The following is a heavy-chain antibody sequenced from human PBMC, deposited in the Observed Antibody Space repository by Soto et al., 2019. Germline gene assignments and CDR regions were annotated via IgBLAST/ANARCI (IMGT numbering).Heavy chain of an antibody. CDR2: IIPIFGTA. J-gene: IGHJ6*02. V-gene: IGHV1-69*13. CDR3: ANRRWASSWHQDSYYYYGMDV. CDR1: GGTFSSYA. Sequence: GASVKVSCKASGGTFSSYAISWVRQAPGQGLEWMGGIIPIFGTANYAQKFQGRVTITADESTSTAYMELSSLRSEDTAVYYCANRRWASSWHQDSYYYYGMDVWGQGTTVTVSS. D-gene: IGHD6-13*01.